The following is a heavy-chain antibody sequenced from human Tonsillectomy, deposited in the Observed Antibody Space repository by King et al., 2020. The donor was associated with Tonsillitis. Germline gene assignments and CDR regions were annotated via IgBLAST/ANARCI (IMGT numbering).Heavy chain of an antibody. CDR2: IYPGDSDT. J-gene: IGHJ3*02. D-gene: IGHD3-9*01. CDR1: GYSFTSYW. V-gene: IGHV5-51*01. Sequence: QLVQSGAEVKKPGESLKISCKGSGYSFTSYWIGWVRQMPGKGLEWMGIIYPGDSDTKYSPSFQGQVTIPADKSISTAYLQWSSLKASDTAMYYCARLGILTGQGSSAFDIWGQGTMVIVSS. CDR3: ARLGILTGQGSSAFDI.